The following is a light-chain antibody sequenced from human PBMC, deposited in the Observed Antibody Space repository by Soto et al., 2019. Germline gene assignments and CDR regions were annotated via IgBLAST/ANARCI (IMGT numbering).Light chain of an antibody. CDR3: QQYGSSSWT. CDR2: GAS. J-gene: IGKJ1*01. Sequence: EIVLTQPPGTLSLSPGERATLSCRASQSISSGYLAWYQQKPGQAPRLLLYGASTRATGIPDRFSGSGSGTDFTLTISRLEPEDFAVYYCQQYGSSSWTFGQGTKVDIK. CDR1: QSISSGY. V-gene: IGKV3-20*01.